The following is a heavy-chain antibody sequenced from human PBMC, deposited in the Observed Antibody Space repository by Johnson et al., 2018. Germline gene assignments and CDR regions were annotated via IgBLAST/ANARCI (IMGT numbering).Heavy chain of an antibody. D-gene: IGHD3-22*01. Sequence: VQLVQSGGGVVQPGRSLRLSCAASGFTFSSYSMNWVRQAPGKGLEWVSSIDGSSSYILHADSVKGRFTISRDNAQHSLYLQMYSLRAEDTAVYFCARSIVVSRGAFDIWGQGTVVTVSS. V-gene: IGHV3-21*01. J-gene: IGHJ3*02. CDR1: GFTFSSYS. CDR3: ARSIVVSRGAFDI. CDR2: IDGSSSYI.